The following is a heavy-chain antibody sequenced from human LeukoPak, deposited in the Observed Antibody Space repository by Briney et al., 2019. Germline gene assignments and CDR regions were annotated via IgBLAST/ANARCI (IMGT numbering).Heavy chain of an antibody. D-gene: IGHD1-7*01. V-gene: IGHV3-23*01. CDR3: AKGGNSAPLDY. CDR1: GFTFSNSA. Sequence: GGSLRLSCAASGFTFSNSAMTRVRQAPGKGLEWVSAISAGGSDTIYTDSVKDRFTISRDNSKNTLYLQMNSLRAEDTAVYYCAKGGNSAPLDYWGQGTLVTVSS. CDR2: ISAGGSDT. J-gene: IGHJ4*02.